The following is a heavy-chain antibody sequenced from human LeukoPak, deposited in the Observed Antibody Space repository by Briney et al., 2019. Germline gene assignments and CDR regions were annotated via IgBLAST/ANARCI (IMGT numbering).Heavy chain of an antibody. CDR1: GFTFHDYA. V-gene: IGHV3-43D*03. CDR2: ISWDGGST. CDR3: AKGGYDPDYYFDY. Sequence: AGGSLRLSCAASGFTFHDYAMHWVRQAPGKGLEWVSLISWDGGSTYYADSVKGRFTISRDNSKNSLYLHMNSLRAEDTAFYYCAKGGYDPDYYFDYWGQGTLVTVSS. J-gene: IGHJ4*02. D-gene: IGHD3-16*01.